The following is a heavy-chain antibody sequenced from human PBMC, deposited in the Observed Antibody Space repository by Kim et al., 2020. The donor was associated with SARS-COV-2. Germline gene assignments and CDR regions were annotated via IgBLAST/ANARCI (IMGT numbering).Heavy chain of an antibody. Sequence: SETLSLTCTVSGGSISSSSYYWGWIRQPPGKGLEWIGSIYYSGSTYYNPSLKSRVTISVDTSKNQFSLKLSSVTAADTAVYYCARQGYCSSTSCYVQTYYYYYGMAVWGQGTTVTVSS. V-gene: IGHV4-39*07. D-gene: IGHD2-2*01. CDR2: IYYSGST. CDR1: GGSISSSSYY. CDR3: ARQGYCSSTSCYVQTYYYYYGMAV. J-gene: IGHJ6*02.